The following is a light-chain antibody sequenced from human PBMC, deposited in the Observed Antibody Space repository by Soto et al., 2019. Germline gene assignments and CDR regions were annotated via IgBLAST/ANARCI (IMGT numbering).Light chain of an antibody. J-gene: IGKJ3*01. Sequence: EIVLTQSPGPLSLSQGESSPLSGRASQSVNRHYLAWHQQKPGQAPRLLIYGVSSRATGIPDRFSGSGSGTDCTLTISRLEPEDFAVYYCQQYGNSGVTFGPGTKVDIK. CDR2: GVS. V-gene: IGKV3-20*01. CDR1: QSVNRHY. CDR3: QQYGNSGVT.